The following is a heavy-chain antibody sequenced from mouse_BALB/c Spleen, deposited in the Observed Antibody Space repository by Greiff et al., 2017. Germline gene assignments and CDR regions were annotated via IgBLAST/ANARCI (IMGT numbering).Heavy chain of an antibody. CDR1: GFTFSSFG. CDR2: ISSGSSTI. V-gene: IGHV5-17*02. D-gene: IGHD3-3*01. CDR3: ARGGTGAMDY. J-gene: IGHJ4*01. Sequence: EVMLVESGGGLVQPGGSRKLSCAASGFTFSSFGMHWVRQAPEKGLEWVAYISSGSSTIYYADTVKGRFTISRDNPKNNLFLQMTSLRSEDTAMYYCARGGTGAMDYWGQGTSVTVSS.